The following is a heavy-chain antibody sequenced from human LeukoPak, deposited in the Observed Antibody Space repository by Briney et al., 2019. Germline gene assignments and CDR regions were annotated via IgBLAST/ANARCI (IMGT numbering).Heavy chain of an antibody. V-gene: IGHV1-24*01. Sequence: GASVKVSCKVSGYTLTELSMHWVRQAPGKGLEWMGGFYPEDGETIYAQKFQGRVTMTEDTSTDTAYMDLSSLRSEATAVYYCATGYSSGWPSQFFDYRGHGTLVTVSS. J-gene: IGHJ4*01. CDR3: ATGYSSGWPSQFFDY. CDR2: FYPEDGET. CDR1: GYTLTELS. D-gene: IGHD6-19*01.